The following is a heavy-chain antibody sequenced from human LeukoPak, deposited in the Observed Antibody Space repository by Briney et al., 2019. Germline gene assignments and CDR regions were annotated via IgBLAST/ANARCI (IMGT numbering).Heavy chain of an antibody. CDR1: GGSISSHY. D-gene: IGHD6-6*01. CDR2: IYYSGST. CDR3: ARGLAARRNYYYYYMDV. Sequence: SETLSLTCTVSGGSISSHYWSWIRQPPGKGLEWIGYIYYSGSTNYNPSLKSRVTISVDTSKNQFSLKLSSVTAADTAVYYCARGLAARRNYYYYYMDVWGKGATVTVSS. V-gene: IGHV4-59*11. J-gene: IGHJ6*03.